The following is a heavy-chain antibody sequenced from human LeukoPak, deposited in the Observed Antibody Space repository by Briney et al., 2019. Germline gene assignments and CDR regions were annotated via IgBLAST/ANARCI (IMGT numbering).Heavy chain of an antibody. CDR1: GGSISSSSYY. CDR3: ARHGRPYCTNGICYFSNAEDFQH. D-gene: IGHD2-8*01. J-gene: IGHJ1*01. CDR2: TYYSGST. Sequence: PSETLSVICTISGGSISSSSYYWGWIRQPPGKGLEWIGSTYYSGSTYYNPSLKSRVTISVDTSKNQFSLKLSSVTAADTAVYYCARHGRPYCTNGICYFSNAEDFQHWGQGTLVTVSS. V-gene: IGHV4-39*01.